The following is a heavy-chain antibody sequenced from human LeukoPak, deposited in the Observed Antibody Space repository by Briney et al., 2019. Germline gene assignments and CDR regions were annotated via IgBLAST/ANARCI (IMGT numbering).Heavy chain of an antibody. V-gene: IGHV1-2*02. CDR3: ASRRYCTNGVCYPFDY. Sequence: ASVKVSCKASGYTFTGYYMHWVRQAPGQGLEWTGWINPNSGGTNYAQKFQGRVAMTRDTSISTAYMELSRLRSDDTAVYYCASRRYCTNGVCYPFDYWGQGTLVTVSS. D-gene: IGHD2-8*01. CDR1: GYTFTGYY. J-gene: IGHJ4*02. CDR2: INPNSGGT.